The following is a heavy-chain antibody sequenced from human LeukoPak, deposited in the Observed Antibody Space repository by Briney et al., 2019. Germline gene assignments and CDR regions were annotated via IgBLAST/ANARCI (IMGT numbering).Heavy chain of an antibody. D-gene: IGHD1-26*01. J-gene: IGHJ4*02. V-gene: IGHV3-48*01. CDR1: GFTFSSYS. Sequence: GGSLRLSCAASGFTFSSYSMNWVRQAPGKGLEWVSYISSSSSTIYYADSVKGRFTISRDNAKNSLYLQMNSLRAEDTAVYYCARDFFIVPDYWGQGTLVTVSS. CDR2: ISSSSSTI. CDR3: ARDFFIVPDY.